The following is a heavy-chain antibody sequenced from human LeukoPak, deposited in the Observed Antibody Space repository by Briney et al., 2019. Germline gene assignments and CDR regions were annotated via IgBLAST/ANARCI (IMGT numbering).Heavy chain of an antibody. V-gene: IGHV3-23*01. D-gene: IGHD1-1*01. Sequence: GGSLRLSCAASGFTFSSYAMGWVRQAPGKGLDWVSAISLGGSVTYNADSVKGRFTIFRDNPKNTLYLQMNSLRVEDTAIYYCAKALEPPFWFDYWGQGTLVTVSS. CDR2: ISLGGSVT. CDR1: GFTFSSYA. J-gene: IGHJ4*02. CDR3: AKALEPPFWFDY.